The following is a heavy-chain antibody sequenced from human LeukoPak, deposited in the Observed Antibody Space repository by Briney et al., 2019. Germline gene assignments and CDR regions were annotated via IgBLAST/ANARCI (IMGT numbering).Heavy chain of an antibody. Sequence: PGRSLRLSCAASGFTFSSYGMHWVRQAPGKGLEWVAVISYDGSNKYYADSVKGRFTISRDNSKNTLYLQMNSLRAEDTAVYYCAGPVGQGYWGQGTLVTVSS. CDR2: ISYDGSNK. D-gene: IGHD3-10*01. CDR3: AGPVGQGY. V-gene: IGHV3-30*03. CDR1: GFTFSSYG. J-gene: IGHJ4*02.